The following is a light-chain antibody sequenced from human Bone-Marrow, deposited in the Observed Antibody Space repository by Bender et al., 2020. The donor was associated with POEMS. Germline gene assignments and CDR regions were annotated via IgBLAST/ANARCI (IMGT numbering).Light chain of an antibody. V-gene: IGLV2-14*01. CDR2: DVS. CDR3: SSYTISSTLYV. J-gene: IGLJ1*01. CDR1: SRDVGHYNY. Sequence: QSALTQPASVSGSPGQSITISCTGTSRDVGHYNYVSWYQQHPGKAPKLIIFDVSNRPSGVSNRFSGSKSGNTASLTISGLQAEDEADYYCSSYTISSTLYVFGTGTKVTVL.